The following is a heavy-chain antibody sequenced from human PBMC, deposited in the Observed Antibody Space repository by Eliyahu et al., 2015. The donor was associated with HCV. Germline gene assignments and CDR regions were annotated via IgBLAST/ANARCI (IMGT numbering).Heavy chain of an antibody. J-gene: IGHJ4*02. CDR1: GYTFTKNP. Sequence: QVQLLQPAAEVKKPGASVNISCKASGYTFTKNPMHWLRQAPGQRLEGMGWIXPDAGNTXXSEKFQGRXTIXRXTSATTAYMEVSSLRSEDTAXYYCARGGRPLFDSWGQGTLVIVSS. CDR2: IXPDAGNT. D-gene: IGHD3-16*01. V-gene: IGHV1-3*01. CDR3: ARGGRPLFDS.